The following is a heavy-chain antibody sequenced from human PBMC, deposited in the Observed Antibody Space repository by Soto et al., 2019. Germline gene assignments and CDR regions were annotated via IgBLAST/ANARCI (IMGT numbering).Heavy chain of an antibody. D-gene: IGHD5-18*01. CDR2: IWYDGSNK. Sequence: GGSLRLSCAASGFTFSSYGMHWVRQAPGKGLEWVAVIWYDGSNKYYADSVKGRFTISRDNSKNTLYLQMNSLRDEDTAVYYCPGDRDGYWYGSSIDYWRQGTLVTVSS. CDR3: PGDRDGYWYGSSIDY. J-gene: IGHJ4*02. CDR1: GFTFSSYG. V-gene: IGHV3-33*01.